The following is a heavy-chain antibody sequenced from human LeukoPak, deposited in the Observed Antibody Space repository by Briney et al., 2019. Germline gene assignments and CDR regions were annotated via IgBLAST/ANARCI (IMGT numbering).Heavy chain of an antibody. J-gene: IGHJ4*02. CDR3: ARIHCTSTSCSHRGIDY. D-gene: IGHD2-2*01. V-gene: IGHV3-21*01. Sequence: KAGGSLRLSCAASGFTFDSYGMNWVRQAPGKGLEWISSISSSSTYIYYADSVKGRFTISRDNAKNSLYLQMNSLRAEDTAVYYCARIHCTSTSCSHRGIDYWGQGTLVTVSS. CDR1: GFTFDSYG. CDR2: ISSSSTYI.